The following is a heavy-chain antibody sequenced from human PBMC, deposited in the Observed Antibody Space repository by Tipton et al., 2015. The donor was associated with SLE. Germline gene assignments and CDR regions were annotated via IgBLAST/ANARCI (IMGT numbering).Heavy chain of an antibody. Sequence: TLSLTCTVSGYSISSGYYWGWIRQPPGRGLECIGNIYHSRSTYYNPSLKSRVTISVDTSKNQFSLRLSSVTAADTAVYYCARGDTGTGWFDPWGQGILVTVSS. J-gene: IGHJ5*02. CDR2: IYHSRST. D-gene: IGHD4-11*01. CDR3: ARGDTGTGWFDP. V-gene: IGHV4-38-2*02. CDR1: GYSISSGYY.